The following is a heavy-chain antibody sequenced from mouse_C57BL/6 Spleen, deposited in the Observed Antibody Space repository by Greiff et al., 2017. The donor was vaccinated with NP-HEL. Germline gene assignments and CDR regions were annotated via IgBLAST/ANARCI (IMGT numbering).Heavy chain of an antibody. CDR1: GYSITSGYY. CDR3: AIWLRRYAMDY. D-gene: IGHD2-2*01. CDR2: ISYDGSN. J-gene: IGHJ4*01. V-gene: IGHV3-6*01. Sequence: EVHLVESGPGLVKPSQSLSLTCSVTGYSITSGYYWNWIRQFPGNKLEWMGYISYDGSNNYNPSLKNRISITRDTSKNQFFLKLNSVTTEDTATYYCAIWLRRYAMDYWGQGTSVTVSS.